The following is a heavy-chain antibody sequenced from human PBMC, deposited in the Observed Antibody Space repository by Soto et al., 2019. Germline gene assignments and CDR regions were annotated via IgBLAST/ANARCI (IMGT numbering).Heavy chain of an antibody. J-gene: IGHJ4*02. CDR3: ARMLAAAGRMGDFYLYYFDY. Sequence: SETLSLTCAVSGGSISSSNWWSWVRQPPGKGLEWIGEIYHSGSTNYNPSLKSRVTISVDKSKNQFSLKLSSVTAADTAVYYCARMLAAAGRMGDFYLYYFDYWGQGTLVTVPQ. CDR2: IYHSGST. CDR1: GGSISSSNW. V-gene: IGHV4-4*02. D-gene: IGHD6-13*01.